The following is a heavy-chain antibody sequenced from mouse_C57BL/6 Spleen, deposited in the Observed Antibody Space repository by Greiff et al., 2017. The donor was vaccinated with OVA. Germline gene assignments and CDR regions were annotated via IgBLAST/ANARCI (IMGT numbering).Heavy chain of an antibody. J-gene: IGHJ2*01. CDR2: IDPSDSYT. Sequence: QVQLQQPGAELVMPGASVKLSCKASGYTFTSYWMHWVKQRPGQGLEWIGEIDPSDSYTNYNQKFKGKSTLTVDKSSSTAYMQLSSLTSEDSAVYYCARSGWDGSDYWGQGTTLTVSS. V-gene: IGHV1-69*01. D-gene: IGHD4-1*01. CDR3: ARSGWDGSDY. CDR1: GYTFTSYW.